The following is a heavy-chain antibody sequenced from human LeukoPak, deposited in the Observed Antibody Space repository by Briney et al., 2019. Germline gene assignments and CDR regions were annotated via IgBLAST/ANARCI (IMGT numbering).Heavy chain of an antibody. Sequence: GGSLRLSCAASGFTFSGFAIHWVRQASGKGLEWVGRIRSKANSYATVYAASVKGRFTISRDNAKNSLYLQMNSLRAEDTAVYYCARGGGRYFDWLIGGGGMDVWGQGTTVTVSS. V-gene: IGHV3-73*01. D-gene: IGHD3-9*01. CDR3: ARGGGRYFDWLIGGGGMDV. CDR2: IRSKANSYAT. J-gene: IGHJ6*02. CDR1: GFTFSGFA.